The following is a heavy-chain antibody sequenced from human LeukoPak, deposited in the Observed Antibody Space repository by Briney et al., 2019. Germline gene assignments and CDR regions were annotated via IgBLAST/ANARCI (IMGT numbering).Heavy chain of an antibody. D-gene: IGHD2-15*01. CDR2: ISWNSGST. V-gene: IGHV3-9*03. J-gene: IGHJ4*02. Sequence: GGSLRFSCAASGFTFDDYAMHWVRQAPGKGLEWVSGISWNSGSTVYVDSVKGRFTISRDNARNSLYLQMYSLRPEDMALYYCVRDVSLGFCSGGACSAHFDYWGQGTLVIVSS. CDR3: VRDVSLGFCSGGACSAHFDY. CDR1: GFTFDDYA.